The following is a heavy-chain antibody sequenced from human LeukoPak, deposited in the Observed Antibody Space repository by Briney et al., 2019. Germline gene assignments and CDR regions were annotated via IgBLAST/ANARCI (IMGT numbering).Heavy chain of an antibody. Sequence: PSETLSLTCTVSGGSISNHYWSWIRQPPGKGLEWIGYIYYSGSTNYNPSLKSRVTISVDTSKNQFSLKLSSVTAADTAVYYCGRYLKPSALSVFDIWGQGTMVTVSS. D-gene: IGHD2-2*01. CDR3: GRYLKPSALSVFDI. V-gene: IGHV4-59*11. CDR2: IYYSGST. CDR1: GGSISNHY. J-gene: IGHJ3*02.